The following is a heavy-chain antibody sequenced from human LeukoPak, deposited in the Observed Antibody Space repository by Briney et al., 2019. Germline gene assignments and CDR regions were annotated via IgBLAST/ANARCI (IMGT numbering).Heavy chain of an antibody. Sequence: GASVKVSCKASGYTFTSYGISWVRQAPGQGLEWMGWISAYNGNTNYAQELQGRVTMTTDTSTSTAYMELRSLRSDDTAVYYCARVWFGELLVLNDAFDIWGQGTMVTVSS. J-gene: IGHJ3*02. CDR1: GYTFTSYG. D-gene: IGHD3-10*01. CDR3: ARVWFGELLVLNDAFDI. V-gene: IGHV1-18*01. CDR2: ISAYNGNT.